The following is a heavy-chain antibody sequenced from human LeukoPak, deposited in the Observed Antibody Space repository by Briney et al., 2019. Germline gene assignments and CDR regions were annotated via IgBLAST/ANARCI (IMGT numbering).Heavy chain of an antibody. CDR1: GGSISTYY. CDR2: IYYSGST. V-gene: IGHV4-59*01. CDR3: ARDLYIGEGWFDP. Sequence: SETLSLTCTVSGGSISTYYGNWIRQAPGKGLEWIGYIYYSGSTNYNPSLKSRVTMSVDTSRNQFSLKLSSVTAADTAVYSCARDLYIGEGWFDPWGQGTLVTVSS. D-gene: IGHD2-15*01. J-gene: IGHJ5*02.